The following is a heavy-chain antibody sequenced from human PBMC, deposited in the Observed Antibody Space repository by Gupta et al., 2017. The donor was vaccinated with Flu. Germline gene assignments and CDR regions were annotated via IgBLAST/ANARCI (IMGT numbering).Heavy chain of an antibody. CDR2: INPNSGGT. CDR3: ARDRGAENTIFGVVIGPLTYYYMDV. Sequence: RINPNSGGTNYAQKFQGRVTMTRDTSISTAYMELSRLRSDDTAVYYCARDRGAENTIFGVVIGPLTYYYMDVWGKGTTVTVSS. J-gene: IGHJ6*03. V-gene: IGHV1-2*06. D-gene: IGHD3-3*01.